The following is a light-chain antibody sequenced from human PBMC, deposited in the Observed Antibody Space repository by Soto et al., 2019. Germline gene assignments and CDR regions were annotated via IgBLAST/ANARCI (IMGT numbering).Light chain of an antibody. V-gene: IGKV4-1*01. CDR3: HQRLGSSRT. Sequence: DIVMTQSPDSLAVSLGERATINCKSSQSVLHTANNKNLLAWYQQKPGQPPKLLISWASTRVSGVPDRFSGSGSGTEFALTISSLQAEDVAVYYCHQRLGSSRTFGQGTKVEIK. CDR1: QSVLHTANNKNL. J-gene: IGKJ1*01. CDR2: WAS.